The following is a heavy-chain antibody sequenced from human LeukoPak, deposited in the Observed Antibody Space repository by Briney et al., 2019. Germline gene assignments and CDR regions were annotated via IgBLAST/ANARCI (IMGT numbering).Heavy chain of an antibody. CDR3: AKDAQRGFDYSNSLQN. V-gene: IGHV3-33*06. Sequence: PGGSLRLSCAASGFTFIHYGMHWVRQTPGAGLEWVAVICSDGSDKYCANSVKGRFTISMDNSKFSLFLQMNSLRAEDTAVYYCAKDAQRGFDYSNSLQNWGQGILVTVSS. CDR2: ICSDGSDK. D-gene: IGHD4-11*01. J-gene: IGHJ1*01. CDR1: GFTFIHYG.